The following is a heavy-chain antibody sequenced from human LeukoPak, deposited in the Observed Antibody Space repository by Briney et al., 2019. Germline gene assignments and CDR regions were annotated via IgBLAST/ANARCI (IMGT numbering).Heavy chain of an antibody. J-gene: IGHJ4*02. CDR2: IHPDDSGT. V-gene: IGHV5-51*01. CDR3: ARLLTVVGPFDF. D-gene: IGHD3-22*01. CDR1: GYIFTTYW. Sequence: GESLKISCEGSGYIFTTYWIAWVRQMPGKGLEWMGIIHPDDSGTRYSPSFQGQVTISADKSISTAYLQWSSLKASDTAMYYCARLLTVVGPFDFWDRGTLVTVSS.